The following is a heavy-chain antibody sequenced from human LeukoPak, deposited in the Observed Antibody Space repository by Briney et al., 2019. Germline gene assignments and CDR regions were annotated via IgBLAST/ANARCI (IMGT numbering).Heavy chain of an antibody. CDR2: ISSGSTYI. V-gene: IGHV3-21*04. Sequence: GGSLRLSCAASEFTFSTYSMNWVRQAPGKGLEWVSSISSGSTYIYYADSVKGRFTISRDNAKNSLYLQMNSLRAEDTAMYYCAREYNVYDLDYWGQGTLVTVSS. J-gene: IGHJ4*02. CDR3: AREYNVYDLDY. CDR1: EFTFSTYS. D-gene: IGHD5/OR15-5a*01.